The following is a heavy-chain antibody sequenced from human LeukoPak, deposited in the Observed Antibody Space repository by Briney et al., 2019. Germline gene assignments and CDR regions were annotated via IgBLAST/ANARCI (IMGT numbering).Heavy chain of an antibody. Sequence: GGSLRLSCEASGFTFSSYSMNWVRQAPGQGLEWVSYIDSSGGHVYYVDSVKGRFTTSRDNARDSLYLQMTSLRAEDTAVYYCARAYLDSGAPHDYWGQGTLVSVSS. CDR2: IDSSGGHV. V-gene: IGHV3-21*01. CDR1: GFTFSSYS. D-gene: IGHD2-15*01. J-gene: IGHJ4*02. CDR3: ARAYLDSGAPHDY.